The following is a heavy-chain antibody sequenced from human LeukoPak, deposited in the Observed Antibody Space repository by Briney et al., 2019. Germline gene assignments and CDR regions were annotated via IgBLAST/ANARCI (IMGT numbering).Heavy chain of an antibody. J-gene: IGHJ5*02. CDR2: IIPILGIA. CDR1: GGTFSSYA. CDR3: ARDREVGATNWFDP. V-gene: IGHV1-69*04. Sequence: ASVKVSFKASGGTFSSYAISWVRQAPGQGLEWMGRIIPILGIANYAQKFQGRVTITADKSTSTAYMELSSLRSEDTAVYHCARDREVGATNWFDPWGQGTLVTVSS. D-gene: IGHD1-26*01.